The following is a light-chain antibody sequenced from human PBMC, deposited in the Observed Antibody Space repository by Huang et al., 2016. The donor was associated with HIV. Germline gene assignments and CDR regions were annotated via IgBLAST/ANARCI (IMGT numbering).Light chain of an antibody. J-gene: IGKJ4*01. Sequence: DIQMTQSPSSLSASVGDRVTITCQASQDISNYLNWYQQKPGKAPKRLIYDASNLETGVPSRFSGSGSGTDFTFTISSLRPEDIATYYCQHFDNLALTFGGGTKVQIK. CDR2: DAS. CDR1: QDISNY. CDR3: QHFDNLALT. V-gene: IGKV1-33*01.